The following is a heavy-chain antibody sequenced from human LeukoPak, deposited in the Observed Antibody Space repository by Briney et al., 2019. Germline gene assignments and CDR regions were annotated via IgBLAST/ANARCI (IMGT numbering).Heavy chain of an antibody. J-gene: IGHJ5*02. D-gene: IGHD3-22*01. V-gene: IGHV1-2*02. CDR3: ARQTGRGNYDSSNNWFDP. CDR1: GYTFTDYY. CDR2: INPNNGVT. Sequence: ASVKVSCKASGYTFTDYYMHWVRQAPGQGLEWMAWINPNNGVTKIAPKFQGSVTMTRNTSISTAYMELTRLTSDDTAVYYCARQTGRGNYDSSNNWFDPWGQGTLVTVSS.